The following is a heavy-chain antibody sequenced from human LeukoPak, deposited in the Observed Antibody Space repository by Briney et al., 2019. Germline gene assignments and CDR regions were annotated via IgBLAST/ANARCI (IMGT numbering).Heavy chain of an antibody. CDR3: AREGLGETYFEY. J-gene: IGHJ4*02. D-gene: IGHD3-10*01. Sequence: SGTLSLTCAVSGGSITTRNFWSWVRQPPGKGLEWIAEMHHDGSANYNPSLKSRVSMSVDKSKNHFSLRLTSVTAADTAVYYCAREGLGETYFEYWGRGILVTVSS. CDR1: GGSITTRNF. CDR2: MHHDGSA. V-gene: IGHV4-4*02.